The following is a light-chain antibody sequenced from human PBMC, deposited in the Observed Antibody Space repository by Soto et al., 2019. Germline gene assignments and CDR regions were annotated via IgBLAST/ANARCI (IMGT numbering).Light chain of an antibody. V-gene: IGKV1-33*01. J-gene: IGKJ3*01. Sequence: DIQMTQSPSSLSASVGDRVAITCQASHDITSYLNWYQHKPGKAPKLLIYDASILEAGVPSRFSGSGSATHFTFTISSLQPEDVATYYCQKCDYLPIFGPGTTVDFK. CDR2: DAS. CDR1: HDITSY. CDR3: QKCDYLPI.